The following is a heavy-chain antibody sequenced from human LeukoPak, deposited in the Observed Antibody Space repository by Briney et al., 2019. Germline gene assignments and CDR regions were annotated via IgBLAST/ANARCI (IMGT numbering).Heavy chain of an antibody. CDR1: VSTFTLSY. J-gene: IGHJ6*03. V-gene: IGHV1-2*02. Sequence: ASVKVSYMSSVSTFTLSYMHWVRQAPGQWLEWMTFINPNSGGTNYAQKFQGRVTMTRDTSISTAYMELSRLRSGDTAVYYCARGTYSSSWYGDYYYYYMDVWGKGTTVTVSS. CDR3: ARGTYSSSWYGDYYYYYMDV. CDR2: INPNSGGT. D-gene: IGHD6-13*01.